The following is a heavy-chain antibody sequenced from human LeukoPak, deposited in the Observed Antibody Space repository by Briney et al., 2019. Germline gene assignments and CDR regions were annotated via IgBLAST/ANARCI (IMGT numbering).Heavy chain of an antibody. CDR2: ISSSSSTI. CDR3: AREGKPYDYVWGSYRYITPYYFDY. Sequence: PGGSLRLSCAASGFTFSSYSMNWVRQAPGKGLEWVSYISSSSSTIYYADSVKGRFTISRDNAKNSLYLQMKNLRAEDTAVYYCAREGKPYDYVWGSYRYITPYYFDYWGQGTLVTVSS. J-gene: IGHJ4*02. D-gene: IGHD3-16*02. CDR1: GFTFSSYS. V-gene: IGHV3-48*01.